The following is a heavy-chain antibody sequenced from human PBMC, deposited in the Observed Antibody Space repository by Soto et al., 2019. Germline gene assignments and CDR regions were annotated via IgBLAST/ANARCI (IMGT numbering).Heavy chain of an antibody. D-gene: IGHD3-3*01. CDR3: AKTLTIFGVVRAIYGMDV. CDR2: ISGSGGST. CDR1: GFTFSSYA. Sequence: QTGGSLRLSCAASGFTFSSYAMSWVRQAPGKGLEWVSAISGSGGSTYYADSVKGRFTISRDNSKNTLYLQMNSLRAEDTAVYYCAKTLTIFGVVRAIYGMDVWGQGTTVTVSS. V-gene: IGHV3-23*01. J-gene: IGHJ6*02.